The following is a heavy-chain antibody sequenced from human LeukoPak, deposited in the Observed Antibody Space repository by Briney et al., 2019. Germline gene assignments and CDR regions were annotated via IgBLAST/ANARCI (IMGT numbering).Heavy chain of an antibody. D-gene: IGHD5-18*01. CDR2: INTDGSST. Sequence: PGGSLRLSCAASGFTFSSYWMHWVRQAPGKGLVWVSRINTDGSSTSYADSVKGRFTISRDNAKNRLYVQMNSLRAEDTAVYYCATGPGLWSPDYWGQGRLVTVSS. CDR3: ATGPGLWSPDY. CDR1: GFTFSSYW. J-gene: IGHJ4*02. V-gene: IGHV3-74*01.